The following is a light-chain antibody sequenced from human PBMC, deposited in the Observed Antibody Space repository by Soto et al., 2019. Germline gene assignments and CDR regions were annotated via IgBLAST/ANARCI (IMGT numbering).Light chain of an antibody. J-gene: IGKJ1*01. CDR3: QQYNDYPRT. Sequence: DIQMTQSPSTLSASVGDRVTITCRASQSISSWLAWYQQKPGKAPKLLIYKSSTLESGVPSRFSGRGSGTGFTLTISSLQPDDFAAYYCQQYNDYPRTFGQGTKVEIK. CDR2: KSS. CDR1: QSISSW. V-gene: IGKV1-5*03.